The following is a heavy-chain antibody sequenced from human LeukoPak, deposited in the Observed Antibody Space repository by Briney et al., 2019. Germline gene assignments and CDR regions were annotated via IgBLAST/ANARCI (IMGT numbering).Heavy chain of an antibody. J-gene: IGHJ5*02. Sequence: SETLSLTCAVSGYSISSGYYWGGIRQPRGKGLEWIGSIYHSGSTYYNPSLKSRVTISVDTSKNQFSLKLSSVTAADTAVYYCARRGYDFWSGYDRDWFDPWGQGTLVTVSS. CDR3: ARRGYDFWSGYDRDWFDP. CDR2: IYHSGST. V-gene: IGHV4-38-2*01. CDR1: GYSISSGYY. D-gene: IGHD3-3*01.